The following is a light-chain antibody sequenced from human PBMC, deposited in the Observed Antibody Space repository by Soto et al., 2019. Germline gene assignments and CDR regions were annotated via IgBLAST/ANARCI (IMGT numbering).Light chain of an antibody. Sequence: TQSPLSLPVTLGQPASISCRTSQGFVYGGVETYLSWFHQRPGQSPRRLIYKVSNRDSGVPDRVSGSGSGSDFTLQISRVEAEDIGVYYCMQGIHWPPLYTFGQGTKLEIK. CDR3: MQGIHWPPLYT. CDR2: KVS. J-gene: IGKJ2*01. V-gene: IGKV2-30*01. CDR1: QGFVYGGVETY.